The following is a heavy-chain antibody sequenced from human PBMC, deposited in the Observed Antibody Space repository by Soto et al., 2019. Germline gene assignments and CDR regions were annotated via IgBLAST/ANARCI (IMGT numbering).Heavy chain of an antibody. Sequence: EVQLVESGGGLVQPGGSLRLSCSASGFTFSTYAMHWVRQAPGKGLEYIAKIASNGGSTYYADSVKGRFTISRDNSKNTLYLQMSSLRPDDTAVYYCFYDFWSGYSDFDFCGQGTLVTVSS. J-gene: IGHJ4*02. CDR2: IASNGGST. D-gene: IGHD3-3*01. CDR3: FYDFWSGYSDFDF. CDR1: GFTFSTYA. V-gene: IGHV3-64D*08.